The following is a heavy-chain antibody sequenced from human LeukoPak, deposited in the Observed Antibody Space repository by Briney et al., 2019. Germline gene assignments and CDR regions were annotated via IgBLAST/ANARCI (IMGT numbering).Heavy chain of an antibody. CDR1: GFTFSSYS. V-gene: IGHV3-21*01. J-gene: IGHJ4*02. CDR3: ARAPRDRSFDY. D-gene: IGHD3-10*01. Sequence: GGSLRLSCAASGFTFSSYSMNWVRQAPGKGLEWVSSISSSSSYIYYADSVKGRLTISRDNAKNSLYLQMNSLRAEDTAVYYCARAPRDRSFDYWGQGTLVTVSS. CDR2: ISSSSSYI.